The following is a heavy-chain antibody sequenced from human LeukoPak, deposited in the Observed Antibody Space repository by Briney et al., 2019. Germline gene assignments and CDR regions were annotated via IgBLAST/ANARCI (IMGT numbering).Heavy chain of an antibody. CDR1: GGSFSGYY. J-gene: IGHJ6*02. Sequence: SETLSLTCAVYGGSFSGYYWSWIRQPPGKGLEWIGEINHSGSTNYDPSLKSRVTISADTSKNQFSLKLSSVTAADTAVYYCARGLNVGMDVWGQGTTVTVSS. V-gene: IGHV4-34*01. CDR2: INHSGST. CDR3: ARGLNVGMDV.